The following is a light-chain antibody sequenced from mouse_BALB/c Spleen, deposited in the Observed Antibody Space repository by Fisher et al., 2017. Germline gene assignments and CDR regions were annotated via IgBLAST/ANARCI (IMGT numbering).Light chain of an antibody. J-gene: IGKJ4*01. V-gene: IGKV4-61*01. CDR3: QQRSSYPFT. CDR2: RTS. Sequence: IVITQTPAIMSASPGEKVTISCSASSSVSYMYWYQQKPGSSPKPWIYRTSNLASGVPARFSGSGSGTSYSLTISSMEAEDAATYYCQQRSSYPFTFGSGTKLEIK. CDR1: SSVSY.